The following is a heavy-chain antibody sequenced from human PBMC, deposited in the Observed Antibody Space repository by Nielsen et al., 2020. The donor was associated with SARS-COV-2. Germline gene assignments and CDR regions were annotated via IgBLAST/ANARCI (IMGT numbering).Heavy chain of an antibody. J-gene: IGHJ6*02. D-gene: IGHD6-6*01. Sequence: SETLSLTCAVYGGSFSGYYWSWIRQPPGKGLEWIGEINHSGSTNYNPSLKSRVTISVDTSKNQFSLKLSSVTAADTAVYYCARARRGAAPYYYYYYGMDVWDQGTTVTVSS. CDR1: GGSFSGYY. CDR3: ARARRGAAPYYYYYYGMDV. V-gene: IGHV4-34*01. CDR2: INHSGST.